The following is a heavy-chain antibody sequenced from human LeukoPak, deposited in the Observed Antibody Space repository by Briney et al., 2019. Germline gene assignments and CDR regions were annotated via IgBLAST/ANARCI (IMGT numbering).Heavy chain of an antibody. Sequence: PGRSLRLSCAASGFTVSSNYMSWVRQAPGRWREWGAMFYSCGSTYYADCVKVRFTSSRDNSKNTPYLQMHRLTAEDTAVYYCAREGDSSSPGYYFDYWGQGTLVTVSS. J-gene: IGHJ4*02. CDR2: FYSCGST. V-gene: IGHV3-66*01. CDR3: AREGDSSSPGYYFDY. D-gene: IGHD6-13*01. CDR1: GFTVSSNY.